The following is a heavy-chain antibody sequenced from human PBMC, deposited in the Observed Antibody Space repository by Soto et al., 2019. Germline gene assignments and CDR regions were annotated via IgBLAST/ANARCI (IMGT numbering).Heavy chain of an antibody. J-gene: IGHJ2*01. V-gene: IGHV3-49*04. CDR3: TRDDYGSREKSPGDWYFDL. CDR1: GFTFGDYA. CDR2: IRSKAYGGTT. Sequence: GVLRLSCTASGFTFGDYAMSWVRQAPGKGLEWVGFIRSKAYGGTTEYAASVKGRFTISRDDSKSIAYLQMNSLKTEDTAVYYCTRDDYGSREKSPGDWYFDLWGRGTLVTVSS. D-gene: IGHD4-17*01.